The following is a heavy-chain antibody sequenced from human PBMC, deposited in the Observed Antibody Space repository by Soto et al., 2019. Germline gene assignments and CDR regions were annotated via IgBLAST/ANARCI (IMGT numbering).Heavy chain of an antibody. CDR1: GGSISSGGYY. Sequence: SETLSLTCTVSGGSISSGGYYWSWIRQHPGKGLEWIGYIYYSGSTYYNPSLKSRVTISVDTSKNQFSLKLSSVTAADTAVYYCARVGKYSGYDFDGFDYWGQGTLVTVSS. CDR2: IYYSGST. J-gene: IGHJ4*02. D-gene: IGHD5-12*01. V-gene: IGHV4-31*03. CDR3: ARVGKYSGYDFDGFDY.